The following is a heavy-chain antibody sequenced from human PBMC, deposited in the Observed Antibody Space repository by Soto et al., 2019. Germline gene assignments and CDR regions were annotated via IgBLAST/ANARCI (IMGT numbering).Heavy chain of an antibody. CDR2: ISYDGSNK. J-gene: IGHJ6*02. D-gene: IGHD2-21*01. CDR3: ARRLIVYYYGMDV. Sequence: QVQLVESGGGVVQPGRSLRLSCAASGFTFSSYAMHWVRQAPGKGLEWVAVISYDGSNKYYADSVKGRFTISRDNSKNTLYRQMNSLRAEDTAVYYCARRLIVYYYGMDVWGQGTTVTVSS. CDR1: GFTFSSYA. V-gene: IGHV3-30-3*01.